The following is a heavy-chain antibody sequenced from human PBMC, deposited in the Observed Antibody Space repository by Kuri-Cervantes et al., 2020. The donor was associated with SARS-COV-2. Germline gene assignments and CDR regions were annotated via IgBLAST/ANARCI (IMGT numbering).Heavy chain of an antibody. Sequence: SETLSLTCTVSGGSISSGSYYWSWIRQPAGKGLEWIGHIYTSGSTNYNPSLKSRVTISVDTSKNQFSLKLSSVTAADTAVYYCARQFSSGIAVVPAANDHWGQGTLVTVSS. CDR3: ARQFSSGIAVVPAANDH. CDR2: IYTSGST. J-gene: IGHJ4*02. D-gene: IGHD2-2*01. V-gene: IGHV4-61*09. CDR1: GGSISSGSYY.